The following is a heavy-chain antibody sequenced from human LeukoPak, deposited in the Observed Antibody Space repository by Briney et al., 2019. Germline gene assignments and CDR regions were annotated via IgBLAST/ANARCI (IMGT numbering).Heavy chain of an antibody. CDR2: IYHSGST. D-gene: IGHD3-3*01. V-gene: IGHV4-30-2*01. CDR1: GGPISSGGYS. Sequence: SQTLSLTCAVSGGPISSGGYSWSWIRQPPGKGLEWIGYIYHSGSTYYNPSLKSRVTISVDRSKNQFSLKLSSVTAADTAVYYCARGGTETYYDFWSGYSFDYWGQGTLVTVSS. J-gene: IGHJ4*02. CDR3: ARGGTETYYDFWSGYSFDY.